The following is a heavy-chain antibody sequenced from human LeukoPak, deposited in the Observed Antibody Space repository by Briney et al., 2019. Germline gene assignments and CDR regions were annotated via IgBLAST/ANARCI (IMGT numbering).Heavy chain of an antibody. CDR1: GGSFSGYY. CDR3: ARGARQLARKSGFDY. Sequence: PSETLSLTCAVYGGSFSGYYWSWIRQLPGKVLEWIGEINHSGSTNYNPSLKSRVTISVDTSKNQFSLKLSSVTAADTAVYYCARGARQLARKSGFDYWGQGTLVTVSS. CDR2: INHSGST. V-gene: IGHV4-34*01. J-gene: IGHJ4*02. D-gene: IGHD6-6*01.